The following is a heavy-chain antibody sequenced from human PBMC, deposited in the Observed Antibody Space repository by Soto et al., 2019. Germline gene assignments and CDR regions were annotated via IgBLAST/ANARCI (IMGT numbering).Heavy chain of an antibody. D-gene: IGHD2-21*01. J-gene: IGHJ3*01. CDR1: GFSFSNYN. Sequence: GGSLRLSCVASGFSFSNYNMNWVRQAPGKGLEWLSYISSDNITKYYADSVRGRFTISRDSAKNSLYLQMNSLRDEDTAVYFCARNVDLWGQGTMVTASS. V-gene: IGHV3-48*02. CDR2: ISSDNITK. CDR3: ARNVDL.